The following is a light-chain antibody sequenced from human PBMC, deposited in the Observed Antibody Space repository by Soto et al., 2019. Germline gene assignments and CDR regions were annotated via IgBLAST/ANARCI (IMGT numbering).Light chain of an antibody. CDR1: SRDVGGYNY. CDR3: NSYTSKSTGV. CDR2: EVN. J-gene: IGLJ1*01. Sequence: QSALTQPASVSGSPGQSITISCTGTSRDVGGYNYVSWYQQHPGKAPKLIIYEVNTRHSGVSNRFSGSKSGNTASLTISGLQAEDEADYYCNSYTSKSTGVFGNGTKVTVL. V-gene: IGLV2-14*01.